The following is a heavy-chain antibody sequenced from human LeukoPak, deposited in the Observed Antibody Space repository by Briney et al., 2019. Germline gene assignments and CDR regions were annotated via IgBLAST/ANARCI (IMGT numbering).Heavy chain of an antibody. CDR1: GFSFDDYA. CDR2: ISWISGSI. J-gene: IGHJ4*02. D-gene: IGHD1-14*01. V-gene: IGHV3-9*01. Sequence: QPGRSLRLSCAASGFSFDDYAMHWVRQAPGKGLEWVSGISWISGSIGYADSVKGRFIISRDNAKNSLYLQVNSLRAEDTALYYCVKDVEPIRMSYFDYWGQGTLVTVSS. CDR3: VKDVEPIRMSYFDY.